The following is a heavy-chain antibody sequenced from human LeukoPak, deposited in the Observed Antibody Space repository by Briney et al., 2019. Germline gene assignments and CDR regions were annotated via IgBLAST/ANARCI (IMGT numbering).Heavy chain of an antibody. J-gene: IGHJ3*01. V-gene: IGHV5-51*01. Sequence: PGESLKISCKGSGYKFNAYWIAWVRQMPGKGLEWMEIIYPDDSDTRYSPSFQGQVTISADKSVSIAYLQWSSLKASDTAMYYCARPNITSYYDSRGYDAFDVWGQGTMVIVSS. D-gene: IGHD3-22*01. CDR1: GYKFNAYW. CDR3: ARPNITSYYDSRGYDAFDV. CDR2: IYPDDSDT.